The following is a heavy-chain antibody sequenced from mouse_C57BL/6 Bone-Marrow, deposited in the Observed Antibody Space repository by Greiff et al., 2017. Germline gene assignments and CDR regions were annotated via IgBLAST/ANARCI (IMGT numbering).Heavy chain of an antibody. CDR1: GFTFSSYG. Sequence: EVQLVESGGDLVKPGGSLKLSCAASGFTFSSYGMSWVRQTPDKRLEWVATLSSGGSYTYYPDSVKGRFTISRDNAKNTLYLQMSSLKSEDTAMYYCARRGRGAWFAYWGQGTLVTVSA. J-gene: IGHJ3*01. V-gene: IGHV5-6*01. CDR2: LSSGGSYT. CDR3: ARRGRGAWFAY.